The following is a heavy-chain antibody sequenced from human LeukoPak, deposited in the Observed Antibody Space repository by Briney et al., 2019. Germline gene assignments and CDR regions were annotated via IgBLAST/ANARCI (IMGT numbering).Heavy chain of an antibody. J-gene: IGHJ3*02. CDR2: IIPILGIA. Sequence: SVXXXCXASGGTFSSYAISWVRQAPGQGLEWMGRIIPILGIANYAQKFQGRVTITADKSTSTAYMELSSLRSEDTAVYYCARLHTRSDAFDIWGQGTMVTVSS. CDR1: GGTFSSYA. CDR3: ARLHTRSDAFDI. V-gene: IGHV1-69*04. D-gene: IGHD4-11*01.